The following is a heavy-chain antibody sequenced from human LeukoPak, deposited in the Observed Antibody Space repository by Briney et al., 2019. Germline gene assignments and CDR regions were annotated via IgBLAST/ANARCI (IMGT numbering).Heavy chain of an antibody. J-gene: IGHJ4*02. V-gene: IGHV1-69*05. CDR2: IIPIFGTA. D-gene: IGHD3-22*01. CDR1: GGTFSSYA. Sequence: GASVKVSCKASGGTFSSYAISWVRQAPGQGLEWMGGIIPIFGTANYAQKFQGRVTITTDESTSTAYMELSSLRSEDTAVYYCARDREDSSGYYYQFDYWGQGTLVTVSS. CDR3: ARDREDSSGYYYQFDY.